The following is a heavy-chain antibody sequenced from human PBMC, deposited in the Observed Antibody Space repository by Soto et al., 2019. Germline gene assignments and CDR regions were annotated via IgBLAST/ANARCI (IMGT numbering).Heavy chain of an antibody. CDR1: GFTFSSYS. V-gene: IGHV3-48*01. D-gene: IGHD1-1*01. CDR2: ISSSSSTI. Sequence: GGSLRLSCAASGFTFSSYSMNWVRQAPGKGLEWVSYISSSSSTIYYADSVKGRFTISRDNAKNSLYLQMNSLRAEDTAVYYCARDKCAYNWNVAYYWGQGTPVTVSS. J-gene: IGHJ4*02. CDR3: ARDKCAYNWNVAYY.